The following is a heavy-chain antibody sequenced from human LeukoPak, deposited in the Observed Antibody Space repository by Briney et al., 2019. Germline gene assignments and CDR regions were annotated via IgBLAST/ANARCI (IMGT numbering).Heavy chain of an antibody. CDR3: ATRSGSGWFFDY. CDR1: GGSISSYY. J-gene: IGHJ4*02. CDR2: IYYSGST. D-gene: IGHD6-19*01. V-gene: IGHV4-59*01. Sequence: PSETLSLTSTVSGGSISSYYWSWIRQPPGKGLEYIGYIYYSGSTNYNPSLKSRVTISVDTSKNQFSLKLYSVTAADTAVYYCATRSGSGWFFDYWGQGTLVTVSS.